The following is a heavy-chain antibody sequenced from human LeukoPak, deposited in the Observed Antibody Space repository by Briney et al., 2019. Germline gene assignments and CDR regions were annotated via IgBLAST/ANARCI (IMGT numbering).Heavy chain of an antibody. CDR3: ARGEDGFWSGYVEH. D-gene: IGHD3-3*01. CDR1: GFTFSSYG. V-gene: IGHV3-30*03. Sequence: PGRSLRLSCAASGFTFSSYGMHWVRQAPGKGLEWVAVISYDGSNNYYGESVKGRFTISRDNSKNMVYLQMNSLRPEDTAVYYCARGEDGFWSGYVEHWGQGTLVTVSS. CDR2: ISYDGSNN. J-gene: IGHJ1*01.